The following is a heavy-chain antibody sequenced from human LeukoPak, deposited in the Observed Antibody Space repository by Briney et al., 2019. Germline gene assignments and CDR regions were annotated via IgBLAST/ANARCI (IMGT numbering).Heavy chain of an antibody. D-gene: IGHD3-22*01. J-gene: IGHJ4*02. CDR2: IYYSGST. V-gene: IGHV4-39*01. Sequence: SETLSLTCTVSGASIISSSHYWGWIRQPPGKRLEWAGSIYYSGSTYSNPSLQSRLTMSVDTSKNKFSLKMNCVTAADTAIYYCARHRQYYDTSGFWDWGQGTLVTVSS. CDR1: GASIISSSHY. CDR3: ARHRQYYDTSGFWD.